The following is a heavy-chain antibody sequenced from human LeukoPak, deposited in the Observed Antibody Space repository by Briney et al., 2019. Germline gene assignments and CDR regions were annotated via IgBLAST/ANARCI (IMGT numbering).Heavy chain of an antibody. CDR1: GYTFTGYY. D-gene: IGHD2-2*01. V-gene: IGHV1-2*06. Sequence: GASVKVSCKASGYTFTGYYLYWVRQAPRQGLEWMGRINPNSGGTNYAQKFQGRVTMTRDTSISTAYMELSRLRSDDTAVYYCARDLVVPAAIASPTLGYWGQGTLVTVSS. CDR3: ARDLVVPAAIASPTLGY. J-gene: IGHJ4*02. CDR2: INPNSGGT.